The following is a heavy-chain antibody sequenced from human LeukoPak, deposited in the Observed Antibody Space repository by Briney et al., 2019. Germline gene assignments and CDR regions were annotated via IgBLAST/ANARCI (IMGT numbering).Heavy chain of an antibody. D-gene: IGHD2-2*01. Sequence: GGSLRLSCAASGFTFSSYGMHWVRQAPGKGLEWVAVISYDGSNKYYADSVKGRFTISRDNSKNTLYLQMNSLRAEDTAVYYCANDKVPAAIGYYYYYGMDVWGQGTTVTVSS. CDR1: GFTFSSYG. J-gene: IGHJ6*02. CDR3: ANDKVPAAIGYYYYYGMDV. CDR2: ISYDGSNK. V-gene: IGHV3-30*18.